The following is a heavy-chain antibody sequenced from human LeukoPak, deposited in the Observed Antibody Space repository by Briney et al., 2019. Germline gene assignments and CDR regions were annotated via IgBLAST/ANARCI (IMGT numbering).Heavy chain of an antibody. J-gene: IGHJ4*02. V-gene: IGHV3-30*02. Sequence: GGSLRLSCAASGFTFSTYGMHWVRQAPGKGLEWVAFIRYDGSNTYYADSVKGRFTISRDNSKNTLYLQMNSLGAEDTALYYCAKDLGWQLWLPGCFDYWGQGTLVTVSS. CDR3: AKDLGWQLWLPGCFDY. CDR1: GFTFSTYG. D-gene: IGHD5-18*01. CDR2: IRYDGSNT.